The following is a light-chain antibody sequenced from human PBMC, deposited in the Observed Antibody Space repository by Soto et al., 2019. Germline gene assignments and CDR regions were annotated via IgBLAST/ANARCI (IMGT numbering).Light chain of an antibody. Sequence: EIVLTQSPGTLSLSPGERGTLSCRASQSISSYLAWYQQRPGQAPRLLIYGASSRATGIPDRFSGSGSGTDFSLTITRLETADFAVYYCQQSGSSPGTFGQGTKLEIK. V-gene: IGKV3-20*01. J-gene: IGKJ2*01. CDR3: QQSGSSPGT. CDR2: GAS. CDR1: QSISSY.